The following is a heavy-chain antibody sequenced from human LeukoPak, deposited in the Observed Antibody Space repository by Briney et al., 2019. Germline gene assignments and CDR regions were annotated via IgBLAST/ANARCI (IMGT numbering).Heavy chain of an antibody. Sequence: SVKVSCKASGGTFSSYAISWVRQAPGQGLEWMGRIIPILGIANYAQKFQGRVTITADKSTSTAYMELSSLRSEDTAVYYCARGRGCYYPFDPWGQGTLVTVSS. CDR1: GGTFSSYA. CDR3: ARGRGCYYPFDP. CDR2: IIPILGIA. J-gene: IGHJ5*02. D-gene: IGHD1-26*01. V-gene: IGHV1-69*04.